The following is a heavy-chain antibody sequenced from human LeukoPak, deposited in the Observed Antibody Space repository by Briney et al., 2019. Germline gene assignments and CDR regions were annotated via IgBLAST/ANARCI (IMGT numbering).Heavy chain of an antibody. CDR1: GGSISSYY. D-gene: IGHD3/OR15-3a*01. J-gene: IGHJ5*02. Sequence: PSETLSLTCTVSGGSISSYYWSWIRQPAGKGLEWIGRIYTSGSTNYNPSLKSRVTMSVDTSKNQFSLKLSSVAAADTAVYYCARGRRLFMIFGGSFDPWGQGTLVTVSS. CDR2: IYTSGST. CDR3: ARGRRLFMIFGGSFDP. V-gene: IGHV4-4*07.